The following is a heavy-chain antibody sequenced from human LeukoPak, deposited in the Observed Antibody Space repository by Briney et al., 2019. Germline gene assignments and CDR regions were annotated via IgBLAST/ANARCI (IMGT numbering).Heavy chain of an antibody. CDR2: ISYDGSDK. D-gene: IGHD3-10*01. Sequence: PGGSLRLSCAASGFTFNSYAMHWVRQAPGKGLNWEAFISYDGSDKYFADSVKGRFTISRDNSKNTLYLQMNSLRPEDTAVYYCAKDEPASYSPSDYWGRGTLVTVSS. V-gene: IGHV3-30*18. CDR1: GFTFNSYA. CDR3: AKDEPASYSPSDY. J-gene: IGHJ4*02.